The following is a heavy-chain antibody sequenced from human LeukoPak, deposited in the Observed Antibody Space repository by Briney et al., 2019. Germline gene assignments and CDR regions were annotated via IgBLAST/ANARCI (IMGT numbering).Heavy chain of an antibody. CDR1: GYTFTGYY. CDR2: INPNSGGT. V-gene: IGHV1-2*02. Sequence: VASVKVYCKASGYTFTGYYMQWVRQAPGQGLEWMGWINPNSGGTNYAQKFQGRVTMTRDASISTAYKELSRLRSDDTAVYYCARGTVPKTLDYWGQGTLVTVSS. J-gene: IGHJ4*02. CDR3: ARGTVPKTLDY. D-gene: IGHD4-17*01.